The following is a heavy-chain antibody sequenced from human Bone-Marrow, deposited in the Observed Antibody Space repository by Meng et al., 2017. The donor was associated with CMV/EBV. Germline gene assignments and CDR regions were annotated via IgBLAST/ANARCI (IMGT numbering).Heavy chain of an antibody. D-gene: IGHD6-19*01. Sequence: QVQLVQSGAEVKKPGASVKVSCKASGYTFTSYDINSVRQAAGQGLEWMGWMNPNSGNTDYAQKFQGRVTMTRSISKSTAYMDLSSLRSEDTAVYYCATGVADFEYWGQGTLVTVSS. CDR3: ATGVADFEY. CDR1: GYTFTSYD. CDR2: MNPNSGNT. J-gene: IGHJ4*02. V-gene: IGHV1-8*01.